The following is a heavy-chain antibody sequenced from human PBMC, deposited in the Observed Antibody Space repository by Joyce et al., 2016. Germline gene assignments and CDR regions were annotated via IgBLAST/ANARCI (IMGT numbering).Heavy chain of an antibody. CDR1: GFTFSAYE. J-gene: IGHJ3*02. CDR3: ARERGGGMSAFDI. D-gene: IGHD3-16*01. Sequence: EVQLVEAGGALVQPGGSLRLSCAASGFTFSAYEIHWVRQTTGKGLVLVSAIGTAGDPYYAGSVKGRFTISRENAKSSLFLQMNSLRAEDTAVYYCARERGGGMSAFDIWGQGTMVTVSS. CDR2: IGTAGDP. V-gene: IGHV3-13*05.